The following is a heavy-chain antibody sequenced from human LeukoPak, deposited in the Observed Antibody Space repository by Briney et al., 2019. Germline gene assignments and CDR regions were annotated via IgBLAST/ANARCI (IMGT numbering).Heavy chain of an antibody. V-gene: IGHV3-48*02. D-gene: IGHD6-13*01. Sequence: GGSLRLSCVASGFTFSSYSMNWVRQAPGKGLEWVSYISSSSSTIYYADSVKGRFTISRDNAKNSLYLQMNSLRDEDTAVYYCARAGWSTAAPPSYYGMDVWGQGTSVTVSS. CDR2: ISSSSSTI. CDR1: GFTFSSYS. CDR3: ARAGWSTAAPPSYYGMDV. J-gene: IGHJ6*02.